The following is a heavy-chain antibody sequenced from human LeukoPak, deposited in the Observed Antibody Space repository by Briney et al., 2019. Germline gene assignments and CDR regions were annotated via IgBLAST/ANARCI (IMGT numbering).Heavy chain of an antibody. Sequence: GGSLRLSCVASGFNFDDYGMSWVRQAPGKGLEWVSGINWNGGRTGYADSVKGRFTISRDSAESSLYLQMNSLRAEDTALYYCARAENFWSGYWDVWGKGTTVIVSS. J-gene: IGHJ6*04. D-gene: IGHD3-3*01. V-gene: IGHV3-20*04. CDR2: INWNGGRT. CDR3: ARAENFWSGYWDV. CDR1: GFNFDDYG.